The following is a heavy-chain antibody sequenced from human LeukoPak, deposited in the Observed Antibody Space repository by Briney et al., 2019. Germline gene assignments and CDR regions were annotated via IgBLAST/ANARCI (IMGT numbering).Heavy chain of an antibody. D-gene: IGHD6-13*01. J-gene: IGHJ6*02. CDR1: GFTFSSYG. Sequence: PGRSLRLSCAGSGFTFSSYGFHWVRQAPGKGLEWVAVISYDGSNKYYADSVKGRFTISRDNSKNTLYLQMNSLRAEDTAVYYCAKRHAAAGKVDYDVDVWGQGTTVTVSS. CDR3: AKRHAAAGKVDYDVDV. CDR2: ISYDGSNK. V-gene: IGHV3-30*18.